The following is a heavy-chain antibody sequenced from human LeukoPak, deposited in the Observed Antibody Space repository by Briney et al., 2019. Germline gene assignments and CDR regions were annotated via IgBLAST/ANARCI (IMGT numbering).Heavy chain of an antibody. Sequence: GRSLRLSCAASGFTFSSYAMHWVRQAPGKGLEWVAVISYDGSNKYYADSVKGRFTISRDNSKNTLYLQMNSLRAEDTAVYYCARGNYYYGSPPFDYWGQETLVTVSS. CDR3: ARGNYYYGSPPFDY. D-gene: IGHD3-10*01. CDR2: ISYDGSNK. V-gene: IGHV3-30*04. CDR1: GFTFSSYA. J-gene: IGHJ4*02.